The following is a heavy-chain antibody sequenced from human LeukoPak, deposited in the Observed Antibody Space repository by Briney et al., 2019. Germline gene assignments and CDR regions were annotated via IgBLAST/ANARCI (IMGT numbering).Heavy chain of an antibody. CDR3: ARDRGITMVRGVMYGMDV. CDR1: GYTFTGYY. V-gene: IGHV1-2*02. J-gene: IGHJ6*02. CDR2: INPNSGGT. D-gene: IGHD3-10*01. Sequence: WASVKVSCKASGYTFTGYYMHWVRQAPGQGLEWMGWINPNSGGTNYAQKFQGRVTMTRDTSISTAYMELSRLRSDDTAVYYCARDRGITMVRGVMYGMDVWGQGTTVTVSS.